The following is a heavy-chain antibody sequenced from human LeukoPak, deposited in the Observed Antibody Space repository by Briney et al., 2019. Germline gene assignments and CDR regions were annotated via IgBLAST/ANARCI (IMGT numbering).Heavy chain of an antibody. V-gene: IGHV4-59*01. J-gene: IGHJ3*02. CDR3: ARGHYGDAFDI. CDR2: IYYSGST. D-gene: IGHD3-10*01. CDR1: DDSITMYY. Sequence: SETLSLTCSVSDDSITMYYWTWIRQPPGKGLEWIGYIYYSGSTNYNPSLKSRVTISVDTSKNQFSLKLSSVTAADTAVYYCARGHYGDAFDIWGQGTMVTVSS.